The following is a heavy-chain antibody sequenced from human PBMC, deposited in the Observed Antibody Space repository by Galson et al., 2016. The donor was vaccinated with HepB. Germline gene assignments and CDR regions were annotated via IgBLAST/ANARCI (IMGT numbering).Heavy chain of an antibody. D-gene: IGHD1-14*01. CDR1: AFTFSSYW. V-gene: IGHV3-7*03. CDR3: ARDLGI. Sequence: SLRLSCAASAFTFSSYWMSWVRQAPGKGLEWVASIKEDGSVKHYVDSVKGRFTISRDNAKNSLYLQMNSLRAEDTAVYYCARDLGIWGQGTLVTVSS. J-gene: IGHJ4*02. CDR2: IKEDGSVK.